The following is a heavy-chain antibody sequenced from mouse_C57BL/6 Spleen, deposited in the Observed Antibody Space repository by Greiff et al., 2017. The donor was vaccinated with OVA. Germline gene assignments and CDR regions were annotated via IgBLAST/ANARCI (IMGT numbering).Heavy chain of an antibody. CDR3: VRHSDGYYDYFDY. J-gene: IGHJ2*01. V-gene: IGHV10-1*01. Sequence: EVMLVESGGGLVQPKGSLKLSCAASGFSFNTYAMNWVRQAPGKGLEWVARIRSKSNNYATYYADSVKDRFTISRDDSESMLYLQMNNLKTEDTAMYYCVRHSDGYYDYFDYWGQGTTLTVSS. CDR1: GFSFNTYA. CDR2: IRSKSNNYAT. D-gene: IGHD2-3*01.